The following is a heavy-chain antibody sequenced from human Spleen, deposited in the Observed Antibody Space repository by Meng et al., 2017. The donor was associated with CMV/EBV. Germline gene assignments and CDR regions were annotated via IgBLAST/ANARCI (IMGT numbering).Heavy chain of an antibody. CDR1: GGSISSSSYY. Sequence: SETLSLTCTVSGGSISSSSYYWGWIRQPPGKGLEWIGSIYYSGSTYYNPSLKSRVTISVDTSKNQFSLKLSSVTAADTAVYYCARDVAPFCGGDCYSPWGQGTLVTVSS. D-gene: IGHD2-21*02. J-gene: IGHJ5*02. CDR2: IYYSGST. V-gene: IGHV4-39*07. CDR3: ARDVAPFCGGDCYSP.